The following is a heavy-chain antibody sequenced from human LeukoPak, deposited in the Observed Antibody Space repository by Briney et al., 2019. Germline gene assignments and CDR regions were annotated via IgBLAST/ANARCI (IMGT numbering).Heavy chain of an antibody. CDR2: INHSGST. J-gene: IGHJ4*02. CDR3: ARGPYYYGSGSYLNY. D-gene: IGHD3-10*01. Sequence: PSETLSLTCAVYGGPFSGYYWSWIRQPPGKGLEWIGEINHSGSTNYNPSLKSRVTISVDTSKNQFSLKLSSVTAADTAVYYCARGPYYYGSGSYLNYWGQGTLVAVSS. V-gene: IGHV4-34*01. CDR1: GGPFSGYY.